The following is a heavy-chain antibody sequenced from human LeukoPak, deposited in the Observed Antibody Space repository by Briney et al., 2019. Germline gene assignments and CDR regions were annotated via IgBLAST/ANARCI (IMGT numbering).Heavy chain of an antibody. CDR2: ISNTGRAT. CDR1: GFSFKNYE. J-gene: IGHJ5*02. V-gene: IGHV3-23*01. Sequence: GGSLRLSCAASGFSFKNYEMNWARQAPGEGLEWLSGISNTGRATDYADSIKGRFTISRDNSKNTVFLQMNSLRAEDTAEYFCAHQVPPNDEFFDHWGQGTLVTVSS. CDR3: AHQVPPNDEFFDH.